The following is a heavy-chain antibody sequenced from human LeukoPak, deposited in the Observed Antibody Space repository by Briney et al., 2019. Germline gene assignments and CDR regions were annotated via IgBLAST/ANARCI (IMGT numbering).Heavy chain of an antibody. J-gene: IGHJ4*02. D-gene: IGHD6-13*01. V-gene: IGHV1-2*02. CDR1: GGTFSSYA. Sequence: ASVKVSCKASGGTFSSYAISWVRQAPGQGLEWMGWINPNSGGTNHAQKFQGRVTMTRDTSISTAYMELSRLRSDDTAVYYCARVAAAGTDYFDYWGQGTLVTVSS. CDR3: ARVAAAGTDYFDY. CDR2: INPNSGGT.